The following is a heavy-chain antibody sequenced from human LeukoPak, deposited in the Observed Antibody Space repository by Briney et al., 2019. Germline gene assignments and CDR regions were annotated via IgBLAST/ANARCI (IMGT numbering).Heavy chain of an antibody. J-gene: IGHJ4*02. CDR1: GFTFSSYA. CDR3: ARDLTGNYFDY. CDR2: ISGGGGVT. V-gene: IGHV3-23*01. Sequence: GGSLRLSCAASGFTFSSYAMNWVGQAPGRGLEWVSDISGGGGVTNYADSVKGRFTISRDNSKNTLYLQMNSLRAEDTAVYYCARDLTGNYFDYWGQGTLVTVSS. D-gene: IGHD1-20*01.